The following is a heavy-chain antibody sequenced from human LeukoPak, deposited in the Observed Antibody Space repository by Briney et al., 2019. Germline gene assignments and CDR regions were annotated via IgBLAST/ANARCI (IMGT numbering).Heavy chain of an antibody. CDR2: IKQDGSEK. CDR1: GFTLSSYW. V-gene: IGHV3-7*01. Sequence: GGSLRLSCAASGFTLSSYWMSWVRQAPGKGLEWVANIKQDGSEKYYVDSVKGRFTISRDNAKNSVYLQMNSLRAEDTAVYYCARASRITNCYDYWGQGTLVTVSS. J-gene: IGHJ4*02. CDR3: ARASRITNCYDY. D-gene: IGHD2-2*01.